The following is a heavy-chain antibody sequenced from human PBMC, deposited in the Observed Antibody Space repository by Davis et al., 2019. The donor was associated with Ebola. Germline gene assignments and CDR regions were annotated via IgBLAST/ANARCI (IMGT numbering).Heavy chain of an antibody. CDR1: GYTFTSYY. CDR2: IIPILGIT. D-gene: IGHD5-24*01. Sequence: AASVKVSCKASGYTFTSYYMHWVRQAPGQGLEWMGRIIPILGITNYAQKFQGRFTITADKSTSTAYMELSSLRSEDTAVYYCATRREGYTWAEEYWGQGTVVTVSS. V-gene: IGHV1-69*02. CDR3: ATRREGYTWAEEY. J-gene: IGHJ4*02.